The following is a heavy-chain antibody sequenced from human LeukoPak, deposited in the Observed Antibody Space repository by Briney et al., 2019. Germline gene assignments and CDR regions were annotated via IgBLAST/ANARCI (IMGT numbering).Heavy chain of an antibody. J-gene: IGHJ4*02. CDR1: GGSISSYY. D-gene: IGHD3-9*01. V-gene: IGHV4-59*01. Sequence: SETLSLTCTVSGGSISSYYWSWIRQPPGKGLEWIGYIYYSGSTNYNPSLKSRVTISVDTSKNQFSLKLSSVTAADTAVYYCASADILTGYYPNWGQGTLVTVSS. CDR3: ASADILTGYYPN. CDR2: IYYSGST.